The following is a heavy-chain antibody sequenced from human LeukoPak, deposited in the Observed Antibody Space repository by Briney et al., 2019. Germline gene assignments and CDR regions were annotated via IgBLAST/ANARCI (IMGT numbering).Heavy chain of an antibody. Sequence: GASVKVSCNVSGYTLTELSMFWVRQAPGKGLEWMGSFDPEDGNTVYAQKFQGRVTMTEDTSTDTAYMELSSLRSEDTAVYYCATGYLVTAGLMDVWGQGTTVTVSS. CDR3: ATGYLVTAGLMDV. CDR2: FDPEDGNT. D-gene: IGHD6-13*01. J-gene: IGHJ6*02. CDR1: GYTLTELS. V-gene: IGHV1-24*01.